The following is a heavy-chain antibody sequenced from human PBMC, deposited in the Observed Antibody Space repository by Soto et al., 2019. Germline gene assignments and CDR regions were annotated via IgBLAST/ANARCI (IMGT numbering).Heavy chain of an antibody. D-gene: IGHD4-17*01. J-gene: IGHJ4*02. V-gene: IGHV1-2*02. CDR1: RYTFTGFY. Sequence: ASVNVSCKASRYTFTGFYIHWVRQAPGRGLEWMGWINPNNGGTNYVQKFQDRVTMTGDTSITTAYMELSGLRSDDTAVYYCARDPGPYGDYSYWGQGTLVTVS. CDR2: INPNNGGT. CDR3: ARDPGPYGDYSY.